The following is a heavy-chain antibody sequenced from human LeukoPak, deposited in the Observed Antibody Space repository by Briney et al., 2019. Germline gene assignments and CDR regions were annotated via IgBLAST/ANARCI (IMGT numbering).Heavy chain of an antibody. J-gene: IGHJ4*02. CDR2: ISHSGST. Sequence: PSETLSLTCAVYGGSFSGYYWSWIRQPPGKGLEWIGEISHSGSTNYNPSLKSRVTISVDTPKNQFSLKMRSVTAADTSLYYCARGWLRSFDYWGQGTPVTVSS. CDR3: ARGWLRSFDY. D-gene: IGHD5-18*01. V-gene: IGHV4-34*01. CDR1: GGSFSGYY.